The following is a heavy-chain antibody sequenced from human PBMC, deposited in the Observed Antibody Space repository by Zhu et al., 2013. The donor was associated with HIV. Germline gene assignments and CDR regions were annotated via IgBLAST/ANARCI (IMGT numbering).Heavy chain of an antibody. V-gene: IGHV1-2*02. CDR2: INTNYGDT. Sequence: QARLVQSGAEVQKPGASVKVSCKASGYHFPGYYIHWVRQAPGLGLEWMGWINTNYGDTHYPQNFKGRVTMTRDTSTSTAYMELTRLTSDDTAVYYCARDVVSNGWYSLKYYHYGMDVWGPRDHGHRL. CDR3: ARDVVSNGWYSLKYYHYGMDV. D-gene: IGHD6-19*01. J-gene: IGHJ6*02. CDR1: GYHFPGYY.